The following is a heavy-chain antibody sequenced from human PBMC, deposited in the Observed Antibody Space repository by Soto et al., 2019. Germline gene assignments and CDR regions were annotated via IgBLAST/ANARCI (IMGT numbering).Heavy chain of an antibody. CDR1: GFTFSEYS. D-gene: IGHD3-9*01. V-gene: IGHV3-64D*06. J-gene: IGHJ5*02. Sequence: GGSLRLSCSASGFTFSEYSMHWVRQARGKGLQYVSTISSDGDITYYADSVKGRFTISRDNSKNTLYLQMNSLRPEDTAVYYCVKVSTFYDILTGYYSTNFFDPWGQGTLVTVSS. CDR3: VKVSTFYDILTGYYSTNFFDP. CDR2: ISSDGDIT.